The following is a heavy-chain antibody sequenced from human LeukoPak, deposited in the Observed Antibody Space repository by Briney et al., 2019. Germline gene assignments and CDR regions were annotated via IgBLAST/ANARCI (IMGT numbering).Heavy chain of an antibody. Sequence: GGSLRLSCAASGFTFSSYWMHWVRQAPGKGLVWVSRISSDGSSTSYADSVKGRFTISRDNAKNTLYLQMNSLRAEDTAVYYCARPDFWSGYPDDYWGQGTLVTVSS. J-gene: IGHJ4*02. V-gene: IGHV3-74*01. CDR1: GFTFSSYW. CDR2: ISSDGSST. CDR3: ARPDFWSGYPDDY. D-gene: IGHD3-3*01.